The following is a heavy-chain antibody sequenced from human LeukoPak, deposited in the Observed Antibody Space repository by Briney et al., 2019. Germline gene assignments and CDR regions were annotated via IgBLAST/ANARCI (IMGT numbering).Heavy chain of an antibody. V-gene: IGHV4-61*02. CDR1: GGSISSGSYY. CDR2: IYTSGST. J-gene: IGHJ4*02. CDR3: ARLNGEATIFGY. Sequence: PSETLSLTCTVSGGSISSGSYYWSWIRQPAGKGLEWIGRIYTSGSTNYNPSLKSRVTISVDTCKNQFSLILNTVTAADTAVYYCARLNGEATIFGYWGQGSLVTVSS. D-gene: IGHD5-12*01.